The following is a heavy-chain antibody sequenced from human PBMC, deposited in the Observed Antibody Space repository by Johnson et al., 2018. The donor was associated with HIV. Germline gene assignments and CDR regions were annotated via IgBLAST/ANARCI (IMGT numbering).Heavy chain of an antibody. Sequence: VQLVESGGGLVQPGGSLRLSCAASGFTFSSYAMSWVRQAPGKGLQWVSTVTGSDSSSYYADSVKGRFAISRDDSKNTLYLQMNSLKTEDTAVYYCTTGPLYYDSDAFDIWGQGTMVTVSS. D-gene: IGHD3-22*01. CDR1: GFTFSSYA. J-gene: IGHJ3*02. V-gene: IGHV3-23*04. CDR2: VTGSDSSS. CDR3: TTGPLYYDSDAFDI.